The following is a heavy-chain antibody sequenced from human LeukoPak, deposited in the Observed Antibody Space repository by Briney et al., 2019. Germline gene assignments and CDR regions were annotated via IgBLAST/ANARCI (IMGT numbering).Heavy chain of an antibody. CDR1: GYTFTSYY. V-gene: IGHV1-46*01. CDR2: INPSGGTT. J-gene: IGHJ4*02. D-gene: IGHD6-6*01. Sequence: ASVKVSCKASGYTFTSYYTHWVRQAPGQGLECMGIINPSGGTTIYAQNFQGRVTMTRDMSTSTVYMQLSSLRSQDTAVYYCARDPGEYSSSHLFDYWGQGTLVTVSS. CDR3: ARDPGEYSSSHLFDY.